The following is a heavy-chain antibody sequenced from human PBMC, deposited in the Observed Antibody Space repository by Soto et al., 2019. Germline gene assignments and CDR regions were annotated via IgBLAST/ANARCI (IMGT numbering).Heavy chain of an antibody. V-gene: IGHV1-3*01. CDR3: ARKVGASAY. Sequence: QVQLVQSGAEVKKPGASVKVSCKASGYTFSSFAIHWVRQAPGQRLEWMGWINAGNGDTKYSQKFQGRVTIARDTAARTAYMEHGSLTFEDTAVYYCARKVGASAYWGQGTLVTVSS. CDR2: INAGNGDT. D-gene: IGHD1-26*01. CDR1: GYTFSSFA. J-gene: IGHJ4*02.